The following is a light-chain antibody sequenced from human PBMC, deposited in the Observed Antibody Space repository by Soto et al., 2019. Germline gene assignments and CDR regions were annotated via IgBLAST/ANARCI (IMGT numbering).Light chain of an antibody. CDR3: QQYNSAWT. J-gene: IGKJ1*01. CDR2: GAS. Sequence: IVLTQSPGTLSLSPGERATLSCRASQSVSSSYLAWYQQKPGQAPRLLIYGASSRATGIPDRFSGSGSGTDFTLTISSLQPDDFATYYCQQYNSAWTFGQGTKVDIK. V-gene: IGKV3-20*01. CDR1: QSVSSSY.